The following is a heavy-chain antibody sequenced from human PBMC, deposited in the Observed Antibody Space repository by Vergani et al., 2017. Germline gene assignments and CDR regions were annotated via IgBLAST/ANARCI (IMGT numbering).Heavy chain of an antibody. CDR1: GFSFPGYA. V-gene: IGHV3-23*01. Sequence: EVQLLESGGGFVQPGGSLRLSCEASGFSFPGYAMSWVRQAPGKGLEWVSSVSGSSATPYYADSVKGRFIISRDNSKNTLHLQMNSLRADDTAVYYCTKGSRGYTGYFFDYWGKGTLATVSS. CDR2: VSGSSATP. D-gene: IGHD5-12*01. CDR3: TKGSRGYTGYFFDY. J-gene: IGHJ4*02.